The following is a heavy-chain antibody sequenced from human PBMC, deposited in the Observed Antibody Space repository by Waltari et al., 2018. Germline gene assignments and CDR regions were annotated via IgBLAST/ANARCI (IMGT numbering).Heavy chain of an antibody. J-gene: IGHJ4*02. CDR1: GGSISSSSYY. CDR3: ARDMSAAGLLANFDY. V-gene: IGHV4-39*07. Sequence: QLQLQESGPGLVKPSETLSLTCTVSGGSISSSSYYWGWIRQPPGKGLEWIGSIYYSGSTYYNPSLKSRVTISVDTSKNQFSLKLSSVTAADTAVYYWARDMSAAGLLANFDYWGQGTLVTVSS. D-gene: IGHD6-13*01. CDR2: IYYSGST.